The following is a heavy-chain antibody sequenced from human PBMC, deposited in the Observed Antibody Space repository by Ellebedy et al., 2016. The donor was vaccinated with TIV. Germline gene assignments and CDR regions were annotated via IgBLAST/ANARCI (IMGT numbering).Heavy chain of an antibody. Sequence: GESLKISCAASGFTFSSYTINWVRQTPGKGLEWVSSISSSGSYLYYADSVKGRFTISRDNAKNSLYLQMNSLRVDDTAVYYCATSRARVYWGQGTLVTVPS. V-gene: IGHV3-21*01. CDR1: GFTFSSYT. J-gene: IGHJ4*02. CDR3: ATSRARVY. CDR2: ISSSGSYL.